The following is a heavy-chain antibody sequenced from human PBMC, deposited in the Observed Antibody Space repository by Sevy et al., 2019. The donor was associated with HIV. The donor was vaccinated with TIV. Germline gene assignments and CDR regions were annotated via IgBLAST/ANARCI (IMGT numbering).Heavy chain of an antibody. CDR2: ISSSSYI. J-gene: IGHJ5*02. CDR3: ARGGIVGATTA. CDR1: GFTFSSYS. D-gene: IGHD1-26*01. V-gene: IGHV3-21*01. Sequence: GGSLRLSCAASGFTFSSYSMNWVRQAPGKGLEWVSSISSSSYIYYADSVKGRFTISRDNAKNSLYLQMNSLRAEDTAVYYCARGGIVGATTAWGQGTLVTVSS.